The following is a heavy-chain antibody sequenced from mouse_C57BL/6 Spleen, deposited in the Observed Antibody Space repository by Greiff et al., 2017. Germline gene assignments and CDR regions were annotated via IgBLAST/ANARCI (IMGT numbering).Heavy chain of an antibody. Sequence: VQLQQPGAELVKPGASVKMSCKASGYTFTSYWITWVKQRPGQGLEWIGDIYPGSGSTNYNEKFKSKATLTVDTSSSTAYMQLSSLTSEDSAVYYCARKKDYYGSSYYAMDYWGQGTSVTVSS. CDR3: ARKKDYYGSSYYAMDY. D-gene: IGHD1-1*01. CDR2: IYPGSGST. V-gene: IGHV1-55*01. J-gene: IGHJ4*01. CDR1: GYTFTSYW.